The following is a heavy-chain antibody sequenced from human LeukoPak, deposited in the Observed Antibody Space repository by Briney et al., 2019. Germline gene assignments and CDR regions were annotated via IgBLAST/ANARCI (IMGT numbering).Heavy chain of an antibody. V-gene: IGHV3-74*01. D-gene: IGHD7-27*01. Sequence: PGGSLRLSCAASGFTFSSSWLHWVRQAPGRELVWVSRISSDVTNTAYGDSVKGRSTISRDNAKNTLYLQMNSLRVDDTGVYYCARGDWGSALSWGRGTMVTVSS. CDR2: ISSDVTNT. CDR3: ARGDWGSALS. J-gene: IGHJ3*01. CDR1: GFTFSSSW.